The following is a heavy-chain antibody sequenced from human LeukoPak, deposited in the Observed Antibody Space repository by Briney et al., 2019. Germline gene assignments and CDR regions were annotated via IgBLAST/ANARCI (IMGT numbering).Heavy chain of an antibody. Sequence: SETLSLTCTVSGGSVSSGSYYWSWIRQPPGKGLEWIGYIYYSGSTNYNPSLKSRVTISVDTSKNQFSLKLSSVTAADTAVYYCASSPRSYYYYYGMDVWGQGTTVTVSS. CDR1: GGSVSSGSYY. V-gene: IGHV4-61*01. CDR2: IYYSGST. J-gene: IGHJ6*02. CDR3: ASSPRSYYYYYGMDV.